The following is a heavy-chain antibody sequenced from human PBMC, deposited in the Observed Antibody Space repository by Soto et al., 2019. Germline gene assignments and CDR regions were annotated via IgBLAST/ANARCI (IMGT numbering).Heavy chain of an antibody. D-gene: IGHD4-17*01. CDR2: ISHSGTT. J-gene: IGHJ6*02. Sequence: PSETLSLTCLVSGFPISSPYSWGWIRQPPGKGLEWIGSISHSGTTSYSPSLKSRVSISVDTSKNQVSLKLTSVTAADTAVYFCARVTMVIRDSDHFGVDVWGHGTRVTVSS. V-gene: IGHV4-38-2*02. CDR3: ARVTMVIRDSDHFGVDV. CDR1: GFPISSPYS.